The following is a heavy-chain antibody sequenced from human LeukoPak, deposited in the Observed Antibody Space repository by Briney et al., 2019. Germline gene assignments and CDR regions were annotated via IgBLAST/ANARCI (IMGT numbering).Heavy chain of an antibody. D-gene: IGHD2-2*01. CDR1: GYSISSGYY. CDR3: ARHARHAPFDY. Sequence: SETLSLTCAVSGYSISSGYYWGWIRQPPGKGLEWIGSIYHSGSTYYNPSLKSRVAISVDTSKNQFSLKLSSVIAADTAVYYCARHARHAPFDYWGQGTLVTVSS. J-gene: IGHJ4*02. CDR2: IYHSGST. V-gene: IGHV4-38-2*01.